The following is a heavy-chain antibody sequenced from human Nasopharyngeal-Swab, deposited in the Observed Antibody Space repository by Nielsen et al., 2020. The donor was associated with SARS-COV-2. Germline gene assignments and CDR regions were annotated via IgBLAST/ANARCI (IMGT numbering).Heavy chain of an antibody. D-gene: IGHD3-3*01. Sequence: SETLSLTCTVSGGSISSYYWSWIRQPAGKGLGWIGRIYTSGSTNYNPSLKSRVTMSVDTSKNQFSLKLSSVTAADTAVYYCARGADYYDFWSGYPSGMDVWGQGTTVTVSS. CDR2: IYTSGST. V-gene: IGHV4-4*07. CDR1: GGSISSYY. CDR3: ARGADYYDFWSGYPSGMDV. J-gene: IGHJ6*02.